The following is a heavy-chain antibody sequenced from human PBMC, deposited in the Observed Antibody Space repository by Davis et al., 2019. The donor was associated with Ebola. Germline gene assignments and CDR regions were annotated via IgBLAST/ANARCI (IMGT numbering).Heavy chain of an antibody. Sequence: GESLKISCKGSGYSFTSYWISWVRQMPGKGLEWMGRIDPSDSYTNYSPSFEGQVTISVDRSISTAYLQWSSLKASDTAMYYCAKQESLYGSSDYWGQGTLVTVSS. V-gene: IGHV5-10-1*04. D-gene: IGHD3-22*01. J-gene: IGHJ4*02. CDR2: IDPSDSYT. CDR3: AKQESLYGSSDY. CDR1: GYSFTSYW.